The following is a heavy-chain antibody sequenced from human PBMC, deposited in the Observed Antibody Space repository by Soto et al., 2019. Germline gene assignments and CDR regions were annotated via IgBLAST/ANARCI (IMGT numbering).Heavy chain of an antibody. J-gene: IGHJ4*02. CDR2: IFDSVTT. Sequence: SETLSLTCAVSGVSITSDYSCWSWIRQPPGEGLEWIGHIFDSVTTYTNPSLRSQVAISLDTSKNHFSLTLSSVTAADTAVYYCARGPSGDKVHYWGQGALVTVS. CDR3: ARGPSGDKVHY. D-gene: IGHD7-27*01. CDR1: GVSITSDYSC. V-gene: IGHV4-30-4*01.